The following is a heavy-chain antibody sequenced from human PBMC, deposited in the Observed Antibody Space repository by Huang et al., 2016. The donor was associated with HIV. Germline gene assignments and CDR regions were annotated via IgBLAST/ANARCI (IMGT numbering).Heavy chain of an antibody. D-gene: IGHD3-10*01. Sequence: QIQLAQSGAEVKKPGASVKVSCKASGYTFTNYDINWVRQASGQGLEWMRWMNPKSGNVAYTKKFQGRVAILRNSSINTSYLEVTSLTSEDTAVYYCARGFGINYNHEAFDVWGQGTMVTVSS. CDR2: MNPKSGNV. V-gene: IGHV1-8*01. CDR3: ARGFGINYNHEAFDV. J-gene: IGHJ3*01. CDR1: GYTFTNYD.